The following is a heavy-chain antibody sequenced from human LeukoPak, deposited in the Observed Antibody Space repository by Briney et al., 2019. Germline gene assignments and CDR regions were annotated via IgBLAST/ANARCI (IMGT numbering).Heavy chain of an antibody. J-gene: IGHJ6*03. CDR2: MNPNSGNT. Sequence: ASVKVSCKASGYTFTSYDINWVRQATGQGLEWMGWMNPNSGNTGCAQKFQGRVTMTRNPSIRTAYMELSSLRSEDTAVYYCARGLRFLEWTPYYYYYYMDVWGKGTTVTVSS. D-gene: IGHD3-3*01. V-gene: IGHV1-8*01. CDR3: ARGLRFLEWTPYYYYYYMDV. CDR1: GYTFTSYD.